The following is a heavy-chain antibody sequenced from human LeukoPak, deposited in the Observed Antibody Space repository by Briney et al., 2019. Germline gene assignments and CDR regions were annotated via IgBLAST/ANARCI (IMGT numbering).Heavy chain of an antibody. CDR1: GFTFTSYA. D-gene: IGHD6-19*01. CDR3: AKHVRTSVWFFDS. V-gene: IGHV3-23*01. CDR2: ISWSSLTT. Sequence: QTGGSLRLSCAASGFTFTSYALSWALRAPGGGLEWVSLISWSSLTTEYADTVKGRFTVSRDNSKNTLSLQMNSLNADDTAVYYCAKHVRTSVWFFDSWGQGTLVTVSS. J-gene: IGHJ4*02.